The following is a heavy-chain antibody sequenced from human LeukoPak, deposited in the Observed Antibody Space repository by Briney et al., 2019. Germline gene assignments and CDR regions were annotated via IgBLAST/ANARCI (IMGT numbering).Heavy chain of an antibody. CDR1: GFTFSNYV. CDR2: IRYDGSSK. D-gene: IGHD4-17*01. CDR3: ARYSGNYGLDY. V-gene: IGHV3-30*02. J-gene: IGHJ4*02. Sequence: GGSLRLSCAASGFTFSNYVIHWVRQAPGKGPEWVSLIRYDGSSKYHADSVRGRFTISRDNSKNTLYLQMNSLIAEDTAVYYCARYSGNYGLDYWGQGTLVTVSS.